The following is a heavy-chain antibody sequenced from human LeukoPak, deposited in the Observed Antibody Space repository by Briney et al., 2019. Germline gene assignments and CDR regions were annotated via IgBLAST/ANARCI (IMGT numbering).Heavy chain of an antibody. J-gene: IGHJ4*02. CDR1: GGTFSSYA. CDR3: ARVGSNYENDY. V-gene: IGHV1-69*04. Sequence: ASVKVSCKASGGTFSSYAISWVRQAPGQGLEWMGRIIPILGIANYAQKFQGRVTITADKSTSTAYMELSSLRSEDTAVYYCARVGSNYENDYWGQGTLVTISS. CDR2: IIPILGIA. D-gene: IGHD4-4*01.